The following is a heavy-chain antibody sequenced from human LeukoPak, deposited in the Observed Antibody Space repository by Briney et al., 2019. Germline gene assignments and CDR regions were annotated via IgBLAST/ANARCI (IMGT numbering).Heavy chain of an antibody. CDR3: ASPYYYDSSGYRYWYFDL. J-gene: IGHJ2*01. CDR1: GFTFSSYS. V-gene: IGHV3-21*01. CDR2: ISSSSSYI. D-gene: IGHD3-22*01. Sequence: GGPLRLSCAASGFTFSSYSMNWVRQAPGKGLEWVSSISSSSSYIYYADSVKGQFTISRDNAKNSLYLQMNSLRAEDTAVYYCASPYYYDSSGYRYWYFDLWGRGTLVTVSS.